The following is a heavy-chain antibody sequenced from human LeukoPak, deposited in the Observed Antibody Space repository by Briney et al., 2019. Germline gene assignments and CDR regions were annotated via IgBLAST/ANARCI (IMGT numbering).Heavy chain of an antibody. V-gene: IGHV3-48*03. CDR3: ARDRWSASGSSWYDY. J-gene: IGHJ4*02. D-gene: IGHD6-13*01. CDR1: GFTFSSYE. CDR2: ISSSDSTI. Sequence: GGSLRLSCAASGFTFSSYEMNWVRQAPGKGLEWVSYISSSDSTIYYADSVKGRFTISRDNAKNSMYLQMNSLRAEDTAVYYCARDRWSASGSSWYDYWGQGTQVTVSS.